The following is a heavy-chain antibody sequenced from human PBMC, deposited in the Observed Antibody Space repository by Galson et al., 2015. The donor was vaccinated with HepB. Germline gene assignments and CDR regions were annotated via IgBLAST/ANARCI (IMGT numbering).Heavy chain of an antibody. D-gene: IGHD3-9*01. CDR2: IIPIFGTA. CDR3: ASQLRYFDWPKPAGLID. J-gene: IGHJ4*02. CDR1: GGTFSSYA. V-gene: IGHV1-69*13. Sequence: SVKVSCKASGGTFSSYAISWVRQAPGQGLEWMGGIIPIFGTANYAQKFQGRVTITADESTSTAYMELSSLRSEDTAVYYCASQLRYFDWPKPAGLIDWGQGTLVTVSS.